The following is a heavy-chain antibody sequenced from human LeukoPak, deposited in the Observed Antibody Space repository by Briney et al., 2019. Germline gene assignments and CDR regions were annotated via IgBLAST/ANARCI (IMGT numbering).Heavy chain of an antibody. Sequence: PGGSLRLSCAASGFTFSSYGMHWVRQAPGKGLEWVAVIWYDGSNKYYADSVKGRFTISRDNSKNTAYLQMNNLKTEDTAVYYCTRSSVDYWGQGTLVTVSS. CDR1: GFTFSSYG. CDR3: TRSSVDY. CDR2: IWYDGSNK. J-gene: IGHJ4*02. V-gene: IGHV3-33*01.